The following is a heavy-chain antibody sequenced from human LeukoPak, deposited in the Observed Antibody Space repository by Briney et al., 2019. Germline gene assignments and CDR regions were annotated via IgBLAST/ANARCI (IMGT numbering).Heavy chain of an antibody. CDR1: GFTFSSYA. Sequence: GGSLRLSCAASGFTFSSYAMHWVRQAPGKGLEWVAVISHDGSNKYYADSVKGRFTISRDNSKNTLYLQMSSLRAEDTAVYYCARSSGWTRDGHMDVWGKGTGHRLL. V-gene: IGHV3-30*15. D-gene: IGHD5-24*01. CDR2: ISHDGSNK. J-gene: IGHJ6*03. CDR3: ARSSGWTRDGHMDV.